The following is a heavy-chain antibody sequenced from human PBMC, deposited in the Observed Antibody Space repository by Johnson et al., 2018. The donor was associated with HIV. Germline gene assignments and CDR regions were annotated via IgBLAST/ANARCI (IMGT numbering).Heavy chain of an antibody. CDR2: ISGSGGST. CDR1: GFSFSSYA. Sequence: VQLVESGGGLVQPGGSLRLSCAASGFSFSSYAMSWVRQAPGKGLEWVSAISGSGGSTYYADSVKGRFTISRDNSKNTLYLQMNSLRAEDTAVYYCASRLTGYSRSRHAFDIWGQGTMVTVSS. D-gene: IGHD6-13*01. V-gene: IGHV3-23*04. J-gene: IGHJ3*02. CDR3: ASRLTGYSRSRHAFDI.